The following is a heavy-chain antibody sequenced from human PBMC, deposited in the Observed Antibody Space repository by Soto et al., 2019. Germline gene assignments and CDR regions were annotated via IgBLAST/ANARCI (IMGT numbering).Heavy chain of an antibody. J-gene: IGHJ5*02. D-gene: IGHD3-3*01. CDR2: IYYSGST. CDR1: GGSISSGGYY. CDR3: ARLNYDFWSGYWELGWFDP. Sequence: SETLSLTCTVSGGSISSGGYYWSWIRQHPGKGLEWIGYIYYSGSTYYNPSLKSRVTISVDTSKNQFSLKLSSVTAADTAVYYCARLNYDFWSGYWELGWFDPWGQGTLVTVSS. V-gene: IGHV4-31*03.